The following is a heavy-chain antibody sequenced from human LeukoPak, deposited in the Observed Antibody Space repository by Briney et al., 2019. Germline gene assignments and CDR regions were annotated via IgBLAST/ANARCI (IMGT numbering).Heavy chain of an antibody. D-gene: IGHD3-10*01. CDR2: INPFSGAT. J-gene: IGHJ6*03. CDR1: GYTFIGYY. V-gene: IGHV1-2*02. CDR3: ARPRTKGSGNYYPDYYYYMDV. Sequence: ASVKVSCKASGYTFIGYYMYWVRQAPGQGLEWMGWINPFSGATKYAQKFQGRVTMTRDTSISTAYMELSRLTSDDTAVYYCARPRTKGSGNYYPDYYYYMDVWGKGTPVTVSS.